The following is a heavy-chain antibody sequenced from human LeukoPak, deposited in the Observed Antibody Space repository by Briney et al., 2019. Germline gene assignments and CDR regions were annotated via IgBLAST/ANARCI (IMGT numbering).Heavy chain of an antibody. CDR1: GASITSYF. V-gene: IGHV4-59*08. CDR3: ARVLRDGYNTVWFDP. CDR2: IYYSGST. D-gene: IGHD5-24*01. J-gene: IGHJ5*02. Sequence: SETLSLTCTVSGASITSYFCWNWIRQPPGKRLEWIGYIYYSGSTNYNPSLKSRVTISVDTSKNQFSLKLSSVTAADTAVYYCARVLRDGYNTVWFDPWGQGTLVTVSS.